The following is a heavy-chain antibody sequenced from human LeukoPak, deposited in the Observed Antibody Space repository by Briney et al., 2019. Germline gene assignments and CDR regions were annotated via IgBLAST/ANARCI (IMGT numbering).Heavy chain of an antibody. V-gene: IGHV3-9*03. J-gene: IGHJ4*02. Sequence: PGRCLRLSCAASGFTFDDYAMHWVRQAPGKGLEWVSGISWNSGSIGYADSVKGRFTISRDNAKNSLYLQMNSLRAVDIALYYCAKDMGSSGWYYFDYWGQGTLVTVSS. CDR1: GFTFDDYA. D-gene: IGHD6-19*01. CDR3: AKDMGSSGWYYFDY. CDR2: ISWNSGSI.